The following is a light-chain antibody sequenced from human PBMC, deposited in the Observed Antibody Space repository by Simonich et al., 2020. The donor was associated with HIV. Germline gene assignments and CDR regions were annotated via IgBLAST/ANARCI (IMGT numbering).Light chain of an antibody. J-gene: IGKJ4*01. CDR3: QQYYSTPLT. CDR1: QSLLYSSNNKNY. V-gene: IGKV4-1*01. Sequence: DIVLTQSPDSLPVSLGEWATINCKSSQSLLYSSNNKNYLAWYQQKPGQPPKLLIYWAPTRESGVPDRFSGSGSGTDFTLTISSLQAEDVAVYYCQQYYSTPLTFGGGTKVEIK. CDR2: WAP.